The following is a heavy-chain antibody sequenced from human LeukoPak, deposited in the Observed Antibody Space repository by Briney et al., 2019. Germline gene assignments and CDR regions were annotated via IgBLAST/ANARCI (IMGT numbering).Heavy chain of an antibody. CDR2: IYHSGST. V-gene: IGHV4-38-2*01. CDR1: GYSISSGYY. J-gene: IGHJ4*02. CDR3: ATMRDNFEGFEDY. Sequence: KPSETLSLTCAVSGYSISSGYYWGWIRQPPGKGLEWIGSIYHSGSTYYNPSLKSRVTISVDTSKNQFSLKLSSVTAADTAVYYCATMRDNFEGFEDYWGQGTLVTVSS. D-gene: IGHD3-9*01.